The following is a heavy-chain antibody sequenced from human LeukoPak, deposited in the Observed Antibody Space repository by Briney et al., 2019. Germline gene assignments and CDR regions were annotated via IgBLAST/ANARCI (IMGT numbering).Heavy chain of an antibody. V-gene: IGHV3-9*01. CDR3: AKEYGSGSYGDAFDI. J-gene: IGHJ3*02. D-gene: IGHD3-10*01. CDR1: GFPFDDYA. Sequence: PGRSLRLSCAASGFPFDDYAMPWVRQAPGKGLERVSGIRWNSGSIGYAVSVKGHFTMSRHNAKTSFYLQMNSLRAEDTALYYCAKEYGSGSYGDAFDICGQGTMVTVSS. CDR2: IRWNSGSI.